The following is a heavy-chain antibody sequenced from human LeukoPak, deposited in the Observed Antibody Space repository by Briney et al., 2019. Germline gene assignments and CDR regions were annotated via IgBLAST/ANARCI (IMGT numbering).Heavy chain of an antibody. V-gene: IGHV3-7*01. CDR3: VRGAYYAAY. CDR1: AFTISSYW. D-gene: IGHD2/OR15-2a*01. J-gene: IGHJ4*02. Sequence: PGRSLRLSCAASAFTISSYWMSWVRQTPGKGLEWVANIKQDGSEKYYVDSVKGRFSISRDNVKNALYLQMNSLRVDDTGIYYCVRGAYYAAYWGQGTLVTVSS. CDR2: IKQDGSEK.